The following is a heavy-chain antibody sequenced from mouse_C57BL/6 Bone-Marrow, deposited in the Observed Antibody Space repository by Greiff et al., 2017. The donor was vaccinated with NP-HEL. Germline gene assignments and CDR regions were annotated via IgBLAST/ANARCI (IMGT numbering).Heavy chain of an antibody. Sequence: EVQLQESGAELVRPGASVKLSCTASGFNIKDDYMHWVKQRPEQGLEWIGWIDPENGDTEYASKFQGKATITADTSSNTAYLHLSSLTSEDTAVYYCTTESICPWGQGTTLTVSS. J-gene: IGHJ2*01. CDR2: IDPENGDT. CDR3: TTESICP. CDR1: GFNIKDDY. V-gene: IGHV14-4*01.